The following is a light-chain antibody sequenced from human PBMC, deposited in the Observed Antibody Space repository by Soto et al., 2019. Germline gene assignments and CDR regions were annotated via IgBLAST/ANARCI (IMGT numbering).Light chain of an antibody. CDR3: QSYDSSLSGVV. V-gene: IGLV1-40*01. Sequence: QSVLTQPPSVSGAPGRRVTISCTGSSSNIGAGYDVHWYQQLPGTAPKLLIYGNSNRPSGVPDRFSGSKSGTSASLAITGLQAEDDADYYCQSYDSSLSGVVFGGGTKLTVL. CDR2: GNS. CDR1: SSNIGAGYD. J-gene: IGLJ2*01.